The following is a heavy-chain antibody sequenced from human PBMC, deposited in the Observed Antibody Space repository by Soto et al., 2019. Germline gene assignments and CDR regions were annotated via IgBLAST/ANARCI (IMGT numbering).Heavy chain of an antibody. D-gene: IGHD1-26*01. CDR2: ITGDSTTI. CDR3: AKVPFVGWEVRESDY. V-gene: IGHV3-48*01. J-gene: IGHJ4*02. CDR1: GFTFSRYS. Sequence: EVQLVESGGGLVQPGGSLRLSCAASGFTFSRYSMNWARQAPGKGLEWISYITGDSTTIYYADSVKGRFTISRDNSKNRLYLQMNSLRVEDTAVYYCAKVPFVGWEVRESDYWGQGTLVTVSS.